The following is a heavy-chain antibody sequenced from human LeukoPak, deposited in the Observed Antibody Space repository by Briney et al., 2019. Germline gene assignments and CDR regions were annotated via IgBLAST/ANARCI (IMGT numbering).Heavy chain of an antibody. CDR3: ASPGIVAASFDY. J-gene: IGHJ4*02. V-gene: IGHV4-39*01. CDR1: GGSISSSSYY. Sequence: SETLSLTCTVSGGSISSSSYYWGWIRQPPGKGLEWIGSIYYSGSTYYNPSLKSRVTISVDTSKNQFSLKLSSVTAADTAVYCCASPGIVAASFDYWGQGTLVTVSS. CDR2: IYYSGST. D-gene: IGHD6-13*01.